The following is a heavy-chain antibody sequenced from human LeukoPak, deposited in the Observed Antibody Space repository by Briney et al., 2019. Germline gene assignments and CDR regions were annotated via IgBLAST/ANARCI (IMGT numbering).Heavy chain of an antibody. Sequence: GGSVRLSCAASGFTFSDYYMSWIRQAPGKGLEWISYISSSSSYTLYADSVKGRFTISRDNAKNSLYLQMNSLRAEDTAVYYCTRVVSVASYHFDYWGQGTLVTVCS. J-gene: IGHJ4*02. V-gene: IGHV3-11*06. CDR3: TRVVSVASYHFDY. D-gene: IGHD6-19*01. CDR1: GFTFSDYY. CDR2: ISSSSSYT.